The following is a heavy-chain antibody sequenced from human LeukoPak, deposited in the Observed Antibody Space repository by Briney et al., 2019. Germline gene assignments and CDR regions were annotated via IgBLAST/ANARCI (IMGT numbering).Heavy chain of an antibody. Sequence: PGGSLRLSCTVSGFTFSAHRMSWVRQAPGKGLERVAKIYQGGSETHYVDSVKGRFTISRDNAKNSLYLHLSSLRAEDTAVYYCAREGTFGYHYFDYWGQGALVTVSS. D-gene: IGHD3-3*01. J-gene: IGHJ4*02. V-gene: IGHV3-7*01. CDR3: AREGTFGYHYFDY. CDR1: GFTFSAHR. CDR2: IYQGGSET.